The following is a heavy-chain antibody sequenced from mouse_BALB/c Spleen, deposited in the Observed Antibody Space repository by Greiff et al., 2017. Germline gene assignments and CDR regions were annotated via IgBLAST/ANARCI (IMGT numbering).Heavy chain of an antibody. V-gene: IGHV1S81*02. J-gene: IGHJ4*01. D-gene: IGHD2-14*01. CDR3: TRYYRYDLYAMDY. CDR1: GYTFTSYY. Sequence: QVQLKESGAELVKPGASVKLSCKASGYTFTSYYMYWVKQRPGQGLEWIGEINPSNGGTNFNEKFKSKATLTVDKSSSTAYMQLSSLTSEDSAVYYCTRYYRYDLYAMDYWGQGTSVTVSS. CDR2: INPSNGGT.